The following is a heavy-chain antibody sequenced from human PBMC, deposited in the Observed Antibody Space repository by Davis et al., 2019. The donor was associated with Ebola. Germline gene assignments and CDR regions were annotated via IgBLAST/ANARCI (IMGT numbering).Heavy chain of an antibody. CDR2: IYYSGST. V-gene: IGHV4-31*03. Sequence: PSETLSLTCTVSGGSISSGGYYWSWIRQHPGKGLEWIGYIYYSGSTYYNPSLKSRVTISVDTSKNQFSLKLSSVTAADTAVYYCARVATIGRYYYYYYMDVWGKGTTVTVSS. CDR3: ARVATIGRYYYYYYMDV. D-gene: IGHD1-26*01. CDR1: GGSISSGGYY. J-gene: IGHJ6*03.